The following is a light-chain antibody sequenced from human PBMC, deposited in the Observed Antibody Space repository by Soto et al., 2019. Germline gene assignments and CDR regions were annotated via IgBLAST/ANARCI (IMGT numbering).Light chain of an antibody. V-gene: IGLV7-46*01. Sequence: QAVVTQEPSLTVSPGGTVTLTCGSSTGAVTSGHYPYWFQQKPGRAPRTLIYDSSNKHSWTPARFSGSLLGGKAALTLSGSQPEDEADYYCLLFYGGARVFGGGTKLTVL. J-gene: IGLJ3*02. CDR1: TGAVTSGHY. CDR2: DSS. CDR3: LLFYGGARV.